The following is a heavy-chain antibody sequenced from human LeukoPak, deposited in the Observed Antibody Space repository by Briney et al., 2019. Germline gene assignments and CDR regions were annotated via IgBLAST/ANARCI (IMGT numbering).Heavy chain of an antibody. Sequence: AQTLSLTCTVSGRSISSGGYYWSCIRQHPGKDLEWIMIIYYSGSTNYNPSLKSRVIISVDTSKSQYSLNLNSVTAADTVVYYCASDGGVVPAPKVYYYYYGMDVWGQGTTVTVSS. D-gene: IGHD2-2*01. CDR2: IYYSGST. CDR3: ASDGGVVPAPKVYYYYYGMDV. CDR1: GRSISSGGYY. J-gene: IGHJ6*02. V-gene: IGHV4-31*03.